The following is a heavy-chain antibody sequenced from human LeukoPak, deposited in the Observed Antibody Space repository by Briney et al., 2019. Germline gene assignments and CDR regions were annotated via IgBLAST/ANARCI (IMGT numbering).Heavy chain of an antibody. Sequence: SETLSLTCTVSGGSISSSSYYWGWIRQPPGKGLEWIGSIYYSGSTYYNPSLKSRVTISVDTSKNQFSLKLSSVTAADTAVYYCARAGYSSGWYPGGFDYWGQGTLVTVSS. V-gene: IGHV4-39*07. CDR3: ARAGYSSGWYPGGFDY. J-gene: IGHJ4*02. CDR1: GGSISSSSYY. CDR2: IYYSGST. D-gene: IGHD6-19*01.